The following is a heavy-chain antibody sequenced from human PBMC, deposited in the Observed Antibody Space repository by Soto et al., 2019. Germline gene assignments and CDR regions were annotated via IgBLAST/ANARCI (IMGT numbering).Heavy chain of an antibody. D-gene: IGHD2-15*01. CDR2: INHSGST. Sequence: SETLSLTCAVYGGSFSGYYWSWIRQPPGKGLEWIGEINHSGSTNYNPSLKSRVTISVDTSKNQFSLKLGSVTAADTAVYYCARGTGVYCSGGSCEFDYWGQGTLVTVSS. J-gene: IGHJ4*02. CDR1: GGSFSGYY. V-gene: IGHV4-34*01. CDR3: ARGTGVYCSGGSCEFDY.